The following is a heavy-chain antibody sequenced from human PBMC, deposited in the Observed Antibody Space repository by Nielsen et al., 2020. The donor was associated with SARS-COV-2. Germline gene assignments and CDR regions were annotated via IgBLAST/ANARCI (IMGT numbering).Heavy chain of an antibody. J-gene: IGHJ4*02. CDR3: ARDGGWGGFSYFDY. V-gene: IGHV3-15*01. Sequence: GGSLRLSCTASGFTFGDYALTWVRQAPGKGLEWVGRIKSKTDGGTTDYAAPVKGRFTIPRDDSKNTLYLQMNSLKTEDTAVYYCARDGGWGGFSYFDYWGQGTLVTVSS. CDR2: IKSKTDGGTT. D-gene: IGHD3-3*01. CDR1: GFTFGDYA.